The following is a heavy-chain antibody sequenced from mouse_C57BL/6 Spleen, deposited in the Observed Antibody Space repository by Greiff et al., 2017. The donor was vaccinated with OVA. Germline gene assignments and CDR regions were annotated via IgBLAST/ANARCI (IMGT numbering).Heavy chain of an antibody. CDR3: AIFSYYGSSYYAMDY. CDR1: GYTFTSYW. J-gene: IGHJ4*01. V-gene: IGHV1-74*01. CDR2: IHPSDSDT. Sequence: QVQLKQPGAELVKPGASVKVSCKASGYTFTSYWMHWVKQRPGQGLEWIGRIHPSDSDTNYNQKFKGKATLTVDKSSSTAYMQLSSLTSEDSAVYYCAIFSYYGSSYYAMDYWGQGTSVTVSS. D-gene: IGHD1-1*01.